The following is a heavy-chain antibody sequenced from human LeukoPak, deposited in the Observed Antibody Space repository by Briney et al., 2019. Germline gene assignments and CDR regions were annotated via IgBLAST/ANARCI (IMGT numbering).Heavy chain of an antibody. CDR1: GYTFTGDY. D-gene: IGHD5-24*01. CDR3: ARVGVRWLLQPAQYYFDY. Sequence: ASVKVSCKASGYTFTGDYMHCVRQAPGQGLEWMGWINPNSGSTNYAQKFQGRVTMTRDTSISTAYMELSRLRSDDTAVYYCARVGVRWLLQPAQYYFDYWGQGTLVTVSS. V-gene: IGHV1-2*02. CDR2: INPNSGST. J-gene: IGHJ4*02.